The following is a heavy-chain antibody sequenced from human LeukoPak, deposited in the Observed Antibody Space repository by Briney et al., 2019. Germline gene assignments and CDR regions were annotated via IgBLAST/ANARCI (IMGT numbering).Heavy chain of an antibody. J-gene: IGHJ4*02. V-gene: IGHV3-23*01. D-gene: IGHD1-26*01. Sequence: YAMSWVRXAPGKGLEWVSAISGSGGSTYYADSVKGRFTISRDNSKNTLYLQMNSLRAEDTAVYYCAKDGELLGFDYWGQGTLVTVSS. CDR1: YA. CDR2: ISGSGGST. CDR3: AKDGELLGFDY.